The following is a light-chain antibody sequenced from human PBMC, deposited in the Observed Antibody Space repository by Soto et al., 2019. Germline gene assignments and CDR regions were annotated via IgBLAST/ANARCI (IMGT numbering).Light chain of an antibody. CDR3: QQYNNWPRT. V-gene: IGKV3-15*01. CDR1: QSVTGS. J-gene: IGKJ1*01. Sequence: EIVMTQSPATLSVSPGERATLSCRASQSVTGSLAWYQQKPGQAPRLLIYGASTRATGIPARFSGSGSGTEFTLTISSLQSEDFAVYYCQQYNNWPRTFGQGTKVEIK. CDR2: GAS.